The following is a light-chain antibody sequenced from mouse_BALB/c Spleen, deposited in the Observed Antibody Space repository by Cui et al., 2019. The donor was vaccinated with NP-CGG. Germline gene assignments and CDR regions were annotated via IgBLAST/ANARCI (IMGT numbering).Light chain of an antibody. V-gene: IGLV1*01. CDR3: ALWYSNHWV. Sequence: QVIVYQESALTTSPGETVTLTCRSSTGAVTTSNYANWVQEKPDHLFTGLIGGTNNRAPGVPARFSGSLIGDKAALTITGAQTEDEAIYFCALWYSNHWVFGGGTKLTVL. J-gene: IGLJ1*01. CDR2: GTN. CDR1: TGAVTTSNY.